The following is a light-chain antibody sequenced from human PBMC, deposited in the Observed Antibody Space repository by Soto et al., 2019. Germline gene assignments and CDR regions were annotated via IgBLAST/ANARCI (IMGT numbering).Light chain of an antibody. J-gene: IGKJ1*01. CDR2: AAS. CDR3: QHYKMYSPWT. V-gene: IGKV1-5*01. CDR1: QIINKW. Sequence: DIQMTQSPSTLSASVGDTVTITCRASQIINKWLAWYQQKPGKAPKRLIYAASSLQSGVPSRFSGSGSGTEFTLTISSLQPDDFATYYCQHYKMYSPWTFGQGTKVDIK.